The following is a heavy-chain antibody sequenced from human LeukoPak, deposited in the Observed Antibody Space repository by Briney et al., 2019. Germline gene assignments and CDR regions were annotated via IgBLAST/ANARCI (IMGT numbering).Heavy chain of an antibody. J-gene: IGHJ5*02. CDR2: ISWNSGSI. Sequence: GRSLRLSCAASGFTFDDYAMHWVRQAPGKGLEWVSGISWNSGSIGYADSVKGRFTISRDNAKNSLYLQMNSLRAEDMALYYCAKAGTVGSMYDWFDPWGQGTLVAVSS. D-gene: IGHD1-26*01. CDR3: AKAGTVGSMYDWFDP. V-gene: IGHV3-9*03. CDR1: GFTFDDYA.